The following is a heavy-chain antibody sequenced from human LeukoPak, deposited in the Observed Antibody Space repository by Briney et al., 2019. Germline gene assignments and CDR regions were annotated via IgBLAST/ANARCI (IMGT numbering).Heavy chain of an antibody. J-gene: IGHJ4*02. CDR2: ITSTSVTK. CDR1: GFTFRGYS. Sequence: SGGSLRLSCSASGFTFRGYSMNWVRQAPGKGLEWVSYITSTSVTKYYADSVSGRFTISRDNAKNSLYLQMNSLKDEDTAVYFCARDARLDCWGQGTLVTVSS. CDR3: ARDARLDC. V-gene: IGHV3-48*02.